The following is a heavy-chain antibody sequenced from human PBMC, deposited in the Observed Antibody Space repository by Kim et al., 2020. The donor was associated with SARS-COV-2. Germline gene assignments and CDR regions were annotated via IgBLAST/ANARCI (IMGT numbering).Heavy chain of an antibody. CDR2: INHSGST. D-gene: IGHD2-2*01. CDR1: GGSFSGYY. CDR3: ARDPQSFPAAFDY. V-gene: IGHV4-34*01. Sequence: SETLSLTCAVYGGSFSGYYWSWIRQPPGKGLEWIGEINHSGSTNYNPSLKSGVTISVDTSKNQFSLKLSSVTAADTAVYYCARDPQSFPAAFDYWGQGTL. J-gene: IGHJ4*02.